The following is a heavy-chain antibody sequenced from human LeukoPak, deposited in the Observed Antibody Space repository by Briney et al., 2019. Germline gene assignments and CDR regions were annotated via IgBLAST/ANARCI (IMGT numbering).Heavy chain of an antibody. J-gene: IGHJ6*02. CDR1: GFTFSSYA. CDR3: AKPAVAGPERGGDYYYYYGMDV. CDR2: ISGSGGST. V-gene: IGHV3-23*01. D-gene: IGHD6-19*01. Sequence: GGSLRLSCAASGFTFSSYAMSWVRQAPGKGLEWVSAISGSGGSTYYADSVKGRFTISRDNSKNTLYPQMNSLRAEDTAVYYCAKPAVAGPERGGDYYYYYGMDVWGQGTTVTVSS.